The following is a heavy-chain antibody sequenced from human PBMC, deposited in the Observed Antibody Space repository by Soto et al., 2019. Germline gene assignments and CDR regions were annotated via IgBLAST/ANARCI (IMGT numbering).Heavy chain of an antibody. D-gene: IGHD5-18*01. CDR1: GGTFSSYA. J-gene: IGHJ4*02. CDR3: ASWDTAMVTDY. Sequence: GASVKVSCKASGGTFSSYAISWVRQAPGQGLEWMGGIIPIFGTANYAQKFQGRVTITADESTSTAYMELSSLRSEDTAVYYCASWDTAMVTDYWGQGTLVTVSS. V-gene: IGHV1-69*01. CDR2: IIPIFGTA.